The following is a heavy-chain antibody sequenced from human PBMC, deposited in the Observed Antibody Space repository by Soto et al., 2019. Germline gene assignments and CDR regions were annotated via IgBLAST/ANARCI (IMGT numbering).Heavy chain of an antibody. CDR3: ARHGYSYGGGYFDY. D-gene: IGHD5-18*01. Sequence: GASVKVSRKSSGGTFSSYAISWVRQTPGQGLEWMGGIIPIFGTANYAQKFQGRVTITADESTTTAYMELSSLRSEDTAVYYCARHGYSYGGGYFDYWGQGTLVTVSS. CDR2: IIPIFGTA. J-gene: IGHJ4*02. CDR1: GGTFSSYA. V-gene: IGHV1-69*01.